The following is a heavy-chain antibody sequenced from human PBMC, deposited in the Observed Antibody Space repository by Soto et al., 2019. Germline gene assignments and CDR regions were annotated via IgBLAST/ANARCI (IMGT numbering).Heavy chain of an antibody. Sequence: PGGSLRLFCEASGFTFSSYGMHWVRQAPGKGLEWVAVIWYDGNNKYYEESVKGRFTISRDNSKNTMYVQMNSLRAEDTAVYYCARDRGYRSYESYGLDVWGQGTTVTVS. CDR1: GFTFSSYG. D-gene: IGHD4-4*01. CDR2: IWYDGNNK. CDR3: ARDRGYRSYESYGLDV. J-gene: IGHJ6*02. V-gene: IGHV3-33*01.